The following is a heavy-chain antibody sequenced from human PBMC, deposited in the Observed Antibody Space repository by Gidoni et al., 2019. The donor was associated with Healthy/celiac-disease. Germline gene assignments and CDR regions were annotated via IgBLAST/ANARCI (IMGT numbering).Heavy chain of an antibody. CDR2: IYTSGST. CDR1: GGSISSGSYY. D-gene: IGHD6-19*01. J-gene: IGHJ6*02. Sequence: QVQLQESCPGLVQPSPTLSLTCTVSGGSISSGSYYWSWIRKPAGKGLEWIGRIYTSGSTNYNPSLKSRVTISVDTSKNQFSLKLSSVTAADTAVYYCARDGQYSSGWYPTPEYYGMDVWGQGTTVTVSS. CDR3: ARDGQYSSGWYPTPEYYGMDV. V-gene: IGHV4-61*02.